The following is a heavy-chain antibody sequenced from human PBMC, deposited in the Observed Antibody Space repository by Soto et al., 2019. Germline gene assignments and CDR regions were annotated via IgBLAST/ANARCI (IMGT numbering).Heavy chain of an antibody. CDR3: ARSVTDSSGYLDY. D-gene: IGHD3-22*01. CDR2: IYYSGST. Sequence: SETLSLTCTVSGGSISSGGYYWSWIRQHPGKGLEWIGYIYYSGSTYYNPSLKSRVTISVDTSKNQFSLKLSSVTAADTAVYYCARSVTDSSGYLDYWGQGTLVTVSS. J-gene: IGHJ4*02. CDR1: GGSISSGGYY. V-gene: IGHV4-31*03.